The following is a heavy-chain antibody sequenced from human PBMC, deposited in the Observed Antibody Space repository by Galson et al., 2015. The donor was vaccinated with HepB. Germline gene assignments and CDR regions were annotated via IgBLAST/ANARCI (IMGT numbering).Heavy chain of an antibody. V-gene: IGHV1-18*01. J-gene: IGHJ6*02. D-gene: IGHD6-13*01. CDR3: ARDRYSSSWSSFYYYGMDV. CDR1: GDTFTSYG. CDR2: NSAYNGNT. Sequence: AVKVSCKAAGDTFTSYGISWGRQAPGQGLEGMRWNSAYNGNTNYAQKLQGRVTMTTDTSTSTAYMELRSLRSDDTAVYYCARDRYSSSWSSFYYYGMDVWGQGTPVTVSS.